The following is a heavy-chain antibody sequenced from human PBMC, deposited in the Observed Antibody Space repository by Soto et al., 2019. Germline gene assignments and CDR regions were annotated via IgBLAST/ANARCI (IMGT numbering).Heavy chain of an antibody. D-gene: IGHD2-21*01. CDR1: GFAFGNSW. Sequence: EVKLVESGGGLVQPGGSLRLSCAASGFAFGNSWMTWVRQAPGKGLEWVAHIKGDGSAKSYLDSVRGRFTISRDNAEISLFPQMTILTAEATALYYGARDVSPGIGGYSLADFDIWGPGKRVTVSS. CDR3: ARDVSPGIGGYSLADFDI. V-gene: IGHV3-7*05. J-gene: IGHJ3*02. CDR2: IKGDGSAK.